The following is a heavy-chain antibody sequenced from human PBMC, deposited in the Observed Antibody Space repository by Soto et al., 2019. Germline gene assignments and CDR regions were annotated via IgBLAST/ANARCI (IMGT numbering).Heavy chain of an antibody. D-gene: IGHD5-18*01. J-gene: IGHJ6*02. V-gene: IGHV4-34*01. CDR2: INHSGST. CDR1: GGYIIGYY. CDR3: ARGPRVAAMVTLVFYYGMDV. Sequence: SETLFLTCAVYGGYIIGYYLSWIRQPPGKGLEWIGEINHSGSTNYNPSLKSRVTISVDTSKNQFSLKLSSVTAADTAVYYCARGPRVAAMVTLVFYYGMDVWGQGTTVTVSS.